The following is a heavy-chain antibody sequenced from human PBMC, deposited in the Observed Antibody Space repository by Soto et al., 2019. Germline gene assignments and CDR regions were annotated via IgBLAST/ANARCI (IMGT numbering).Heavy chain of an antibody. CDR1: GGSFSGYY. D-gene: IGHD6-13*01. CDR3: ARQGIAAAGVDY. CDR2: IYYSGST. J-gene: IGHJ4*02. V-gene: IGHV4-59*08. Sequence: SETLSLTCAVYGGSFSGYYWTWIRQPPGTGLEWIGYIYYSGSTNYNPPLKSRVTISVDTSKNQFSLKLSSVTAADTAVYYCARQGIAAAGVDYWGQGTLVTVSS.